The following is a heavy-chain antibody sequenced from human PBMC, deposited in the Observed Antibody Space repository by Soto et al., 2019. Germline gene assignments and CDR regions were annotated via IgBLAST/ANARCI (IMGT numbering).Heavy chain of an antibody. J-gene: IGHJ4*02. CDR2: IYYSGST. V-gene: IGHV4-59*01. D-gene: IGHD3-22*01. Sequence: SETLSLTCTVAGGSISSYYWSWIRQPPGKGLEWIGYIYYSGSTNYNPSLKGRVTISVDTSKNQFSLRMRSVTAADTAVYYCARAGYYDSRGYFLDYRGQGTVVTVSS. CDR3: ARAGYYDSRGYFLDY. CDR1: GGSISSYY.